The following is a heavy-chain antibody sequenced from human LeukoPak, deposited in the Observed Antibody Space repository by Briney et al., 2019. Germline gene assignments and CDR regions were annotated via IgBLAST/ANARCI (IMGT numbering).Heavy chain of an antibody. CDR1: GGSFSGYY. D-gene: IGHD6-25*01. CDR3: ARARGAEAIDY. J-gene: IGHJ4*02. V-gene: IGHV4-34*01. Sequence: SETLSLTCAVYGGSFSGYYWSWIRQPPGKGLEWIGEINHRRSTNYNPSLKSRVTASVDTSKNQFSLKVSSVTAADTAVYYCARARGAEAIDYWGQGTLVTVSS. CDR2: INHRRST.